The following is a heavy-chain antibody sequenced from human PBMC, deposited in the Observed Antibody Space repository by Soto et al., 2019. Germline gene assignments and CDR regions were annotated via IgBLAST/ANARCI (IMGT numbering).Heavy chain of an antibody. CDR1: GFTFSEYS. V-gene: IGHV3-64D*06. CDR2: ISSDGDIT. J-gene: IGHJ5*02. D-gene: IGHD3-9*01. Sequence: PGGSLRLSCAPSGFTFSEYSMHWVRQAPGKGLQYVSTISSDGDITYYADSVKGRFTISRDNSKNTLYLQMNSLRPEDTAVYYCVKVSTFYDILTGYYSTNFFDPWGQGTLFTVSS. CDR3: VKVSTFYDILTGYYSTNFFDP.